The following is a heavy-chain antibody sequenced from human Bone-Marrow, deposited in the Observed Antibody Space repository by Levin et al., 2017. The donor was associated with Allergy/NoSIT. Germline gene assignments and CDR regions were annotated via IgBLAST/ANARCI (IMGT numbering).Heavy chain of an antibody. CDR2: FYYSGST. J-gene: IGHJ4*02. Sequence: SETLSLTCTVSGGSGSSGTYYWSWIRQTPGKRLEWIGYFYYSGSTNYNPSLKSRVTISVDMSKNQFSLKLSSVTAADTAVYYCARGLHYYDTSGFYSHFFDYWGQGTLVTVSS. D-gene: IGHD3-22*01. CDR1: GGSGSSGTYY. CDR3: ARGLHYYDTSGFYSHFFDY. V-gene: IGHV4-61*01.